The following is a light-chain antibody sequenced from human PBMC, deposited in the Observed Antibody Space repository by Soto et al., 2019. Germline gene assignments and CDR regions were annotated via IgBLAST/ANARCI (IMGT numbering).Light chain of an antibody. J-gene: IGKJ5*01. Sequence: IQLTQSPSSLSASVGDRVTITCRASQGIRNDLGWYQQKPGKAPKRLIYAASSLQSGVPSRFSGSGSGTDFTLTISCLQSEDFATYYCQQYYSYPPITFGQGTRLEI. CDR1: QGIRND. CDR3: QQYYSYPPIT. V-gene: IGKV1-17*01. CDR2: AAS.